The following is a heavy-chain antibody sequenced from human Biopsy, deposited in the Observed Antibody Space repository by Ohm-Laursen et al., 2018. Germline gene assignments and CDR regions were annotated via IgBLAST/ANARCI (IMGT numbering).Heavy chain of an antibody. CDR2: IFAGGGRT. D-gene: IGHD3-10*01. CDR3: ARTIMVGGVILNYFDY. CDR1: GLSIGTNY. J-gene: IGHJ4*02. Sequence: SLRLSCAASGLSIGTNYMTWVRQAPGKGLDWVSIIFAGGGRTYYADSVKGRFTISRDNSENTVSLQMNSLRAEDTAVYYCARTIMVGGVILNYFDYWGQGTLVTVSS. V-gene: IGHV3-53*01.